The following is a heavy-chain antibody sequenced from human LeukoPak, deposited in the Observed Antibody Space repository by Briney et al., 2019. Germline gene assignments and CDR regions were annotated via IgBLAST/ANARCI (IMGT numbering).Heavy chain of an antibody. CDR3: ARCSGYGMDV. D-gene: IGHD3-10*02. Sequence: GGSLRLSCAASGFTFSSYSMNWVRQAPGKGLEWVSSISSSSSYIYYADSVKGRFTISRDNSKNTLNLQMNSLRAEDTAVYYCARCSGYGMDVWGQGTTVTVSS. CDR1: GFTFSSYS. V-gene: IGHV3-21*01. CDR2: ISSSSSYI. J-gene: IGHJ6*02.